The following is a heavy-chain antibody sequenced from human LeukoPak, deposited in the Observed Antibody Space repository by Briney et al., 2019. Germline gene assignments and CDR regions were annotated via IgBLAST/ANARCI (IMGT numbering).Heavy chain of an antibody. Sequence: LTGGSLRLSCAASGFTFSNYPMHWVRQAPGKGLEWVALISYDGSNKYYEDSVKGRFTIFRDDSKYAVYLQMNSLRPEDTAVYYCAALGGYCGGGMCYSYYYGMDVWGPGTTVTVSS. CDR2: ISYDGSNK. J-gene: IGHJ6*02. CDR3: AALGGYCGGGMCYSYYYGMDV. CDR1: GFTFSNYP. D-gene: IGHD2-15*01. V-gene: IGHV3-30-3*01.